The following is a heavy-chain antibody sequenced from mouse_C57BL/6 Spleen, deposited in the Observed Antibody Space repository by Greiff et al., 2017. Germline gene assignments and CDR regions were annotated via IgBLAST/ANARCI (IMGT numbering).Heavy chain of an antibody. CDR3: ARWDDDYYRALYYAMDY. D-gene: IGHD2-3*01. J-gene: IGHJ4*01. CDR2: IDPNSGGT. V-gene: IGHV1-72*01. CDR1: GYTFTSYW. Sequence: QVQLQQPGAELVKPGASVKLSCKASGYTFTSYWMHWVKQRPGRGLEWIGRIDPNSGGTKYNEKFKSKATLTVDKPSITAYMQLSSLTSEDSAVYECARWDDDYYRALYYAMDYWGQGTSVTVSS.